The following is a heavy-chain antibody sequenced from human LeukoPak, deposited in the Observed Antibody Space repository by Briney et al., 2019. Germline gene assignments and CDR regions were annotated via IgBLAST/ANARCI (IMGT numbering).Heavy chain of an antibody. CDR3: ARAGSNFHTSCCSWFDP. J-gene: IGHJ5*02. Sequence: SETLSLTCTVSGASISSGSYYWSWIRQPAGKGLEWIGRIHTSGSTNYNPSLKSRVTISVDTSKNQFSLKLSSVTAADTAVYYRARAGSNFHTSCCSWFDPWGQGTMVTVSS. V-gene: IGHV4-61*02. CDR1: GASISSGSYY. CDR2: IHTSGST. D-gene: IGHD2-2*01.